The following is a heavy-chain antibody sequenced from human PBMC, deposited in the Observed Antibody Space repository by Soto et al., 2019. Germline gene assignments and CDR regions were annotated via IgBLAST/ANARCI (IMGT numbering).Heavy chain of an antibody. V-gene: IGHV3-7*01. CDR1: GFTFSNYW. Sequence: EAQLVESGGGLVQPGGSLRVSCSVSGFTFSNYWMSWVRQATGKGLEWVAKIKQYGSEKDYVDSVKGRFTISRDNANNSLYLHMYNLRGEDTAVYYCARGGRDAYDWFDPWGQGTLVTVSS. J-gene: IGHJ5*02. CDR2: IKQYGSEK. D-gene: IGHD3-16*01. CDR3: ARGGRDAYDWFDP.